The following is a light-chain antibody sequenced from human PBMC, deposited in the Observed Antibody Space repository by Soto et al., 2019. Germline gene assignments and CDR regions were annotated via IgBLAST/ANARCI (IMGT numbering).Light chain of an antibody. V-gene: IGKV3-11*01. Sequence: EIVLTQSPATLSLSPGERATLSCRASQSVGTFLVWYQQSRGQAPRLLLYDASNRAPGIPARFSGSGSGTDFTLTISSLEPEDFAVYFCQQRSIWPPTFGQGTKV. J-gene: IGKJ1*01. CDR1: QSVGTF. CDR2: DAS. CDR3: QQRSIWPPT.